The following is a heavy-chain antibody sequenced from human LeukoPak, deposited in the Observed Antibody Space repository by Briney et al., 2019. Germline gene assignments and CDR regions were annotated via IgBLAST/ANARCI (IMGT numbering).Heavy chain of an antibody. J-gene: IGHJ4*02. Sequence: PGGSLRLSCAASGFTFSNYWMSWVRQAPGKGLEWVANIKHDGSETHYADSVKGRFTISRDNAKNSLFLQVNTLRAEDTAVYYCARVAVAGFDYWGQGTLVTVSS. CDR2: IKHDGSET. D-gene: IGHD6-19*01. CDR1: GFTFSNYW. V-gene: IGHV3-7*01. CDR3: ARVAVAGFDY.